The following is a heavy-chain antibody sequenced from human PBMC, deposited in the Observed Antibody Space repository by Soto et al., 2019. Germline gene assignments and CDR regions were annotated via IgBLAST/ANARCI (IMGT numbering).Heavy chain of an antibody. CDR1: GFTFSSYA. Sequence: GGSLRLSCAASGFTFSSYAMHWVRQAPGKGLEWVAVISYDGSNKYYADSVKGRFTISRYNSKNTLYLQMNSLRAEDTAVYYCARDRAMVTNYYYYGMDVWGQGTTVTVSS. J-gene: IGHJ6*02. D-gene: IGHD5-18*01. V-gene: IGHV3-30-3*01. CDR3: ARDRAMVTNYYYYGMDV. CDR2: ISYDGSNK.